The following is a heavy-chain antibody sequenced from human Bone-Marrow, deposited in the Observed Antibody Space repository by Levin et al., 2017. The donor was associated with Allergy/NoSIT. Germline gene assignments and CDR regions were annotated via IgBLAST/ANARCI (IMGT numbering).Heavy chain of an antibody. J-gene: IGHJ5*02. Sequence: KISCKASGFTFGSAAIHWVRQSPGQGLEWVGWIAFGSGNTRYAENLQARVTFSRDMSTSTAYMEMSGLKIEDTAIYYCATDRVGGLDPCGQGALVTVSS. CDR2: IAFGSGNT. CDR3: ATDRVGGLDP. V-gene: IGHV1-58*02. CDR1: GFTFGSAA. D-gene: IGHD1-26*01.